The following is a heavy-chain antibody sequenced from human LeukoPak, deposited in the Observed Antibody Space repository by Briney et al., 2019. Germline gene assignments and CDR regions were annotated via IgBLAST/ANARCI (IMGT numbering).Heavy chain of an antibody. CDR1: GFTFSSYW. D-gene: IGHD1-26*01. CDR2: INSDGSST. J-gene: IGHJ3*02. V-gene: IGHV3-74*01. CDR3: ARRGASTGAFDI. Sequence: GGSLRLSCAASGFTFSSYWMHWVRQAPGKGLVWFSRINSDGSSTSYADSVKGRITISRDNAKNTLYLQMNSLRAEDTAVYYCARRGASTGAFDIWGQGTMVTVSS.